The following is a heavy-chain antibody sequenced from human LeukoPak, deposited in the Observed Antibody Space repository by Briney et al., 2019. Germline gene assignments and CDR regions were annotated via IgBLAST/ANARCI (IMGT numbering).Heavy chain of an antibody. J-gene: IGHJ5*02. CDR2: IYYSGST. CDR3: ASALQPNWFDP. D-gene: IGHD1-1*01. Sequence: SETLSLTCTVSGGSISSSSYYWGWIRQPPGKGLEWIGSIYYSGSTYYNPSLKSRVTISVDTSKNQFSLKLSSVTAADTAVYYCASALQPNWFDPWGQGTLVTVSS. V-gene: IGHV4-39*01. CDR1: GGSISSSSYY.